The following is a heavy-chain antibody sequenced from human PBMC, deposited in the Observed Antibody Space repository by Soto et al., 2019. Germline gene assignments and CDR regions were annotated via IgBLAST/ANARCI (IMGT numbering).Heavy chain of an antibody. J-gene: IGHJ3*02. D-gene: IGHD6-25*01. Sequence: EVQLVESGGGLVQPGGSLRLSCAASGFTFGNYWMTWVRQAPGKGLGWVANIKGDGSAKAYLDSVRGRFTVSRDNAENSLFLQMNILRAEDTALYYGARDVSPGSSGYYLDGFDIWGQGTMVTVS. V-gene: IGHV3-7*05. CDR3: ARDVSPGSSGYYLDGFDI. CDR2: IKGDGSAK. CDR1: GFTFGNYW.